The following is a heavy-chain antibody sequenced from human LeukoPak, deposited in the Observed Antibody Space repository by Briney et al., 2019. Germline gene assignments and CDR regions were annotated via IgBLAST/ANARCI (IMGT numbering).Heavy chain of an antibody. CDR1: GGSFSGYY. J-gene: IGHJ5*02. V-gene: IGHV4-34*01. CDR3: ARDRKGDPSRPQFDP. D-gene: IGHD2-21*02. CDR2: IYHSGST. Sequence: SETLSLTCAVYGGSFSGYYWSWIRQPPGKGLEWIGEIYHSGSTNYNPSLKSRVTISVDKSKNQFSLKLSSVTAADTAVYYCARDRKGDPSRPQFDPWGQGTLVTVSS.